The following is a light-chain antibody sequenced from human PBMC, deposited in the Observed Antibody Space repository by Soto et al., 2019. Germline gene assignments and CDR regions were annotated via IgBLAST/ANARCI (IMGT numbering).Light chain of an antibody. CDR1: QSISSY. V-gene: IGKV1-39*01. J-gene: IGKJ3*01. CDR2: AAS. CDR3: QQSYSTAPL. Sequence: DIQMTQSPSSLSASVGDRVTITCRASQSISSYLNWYQQKPGKAPKLLIYAASSLQSGLPSRFSGSGSGTHFTLTISSLQPEDFATYYCQQSYSTAPLFGPGTKVHLK.